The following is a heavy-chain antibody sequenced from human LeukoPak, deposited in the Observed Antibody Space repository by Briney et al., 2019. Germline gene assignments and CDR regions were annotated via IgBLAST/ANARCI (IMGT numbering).Heavy chain of an antibody. J-gene: IGHJ4*02. CDR1: GGTFSSYA. CDR2: IIPIFGTA. CDR3: ARDLIKYYDILTGYYSLGY. V-gene: IGHV1-69*13. Sequence: GASVKVSCKASGGTFSSYAISWVRQAPGQGLEWMGGIIPIFGTANYAQKFQGRVTITADESTSTAYMELSSLRSDDTAVYYCARDLIKYYDILTGYYSLGYWGQGTLVTVSS. D-gene: IGHD3-9*01.